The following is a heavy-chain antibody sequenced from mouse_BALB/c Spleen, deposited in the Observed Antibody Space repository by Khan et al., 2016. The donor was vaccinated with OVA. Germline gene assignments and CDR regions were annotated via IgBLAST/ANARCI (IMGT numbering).Heavy chain of an antibody. CDR1: GYTFTSYW. CDR3: ARSNYYGSSLYAMDY. V-gene: IGHV1S41*01. D-gene: IGHD1-1*01. J-gene: IGHJ4*01. Sequence: DLVKPGASVKLSCKASGYTFTSYWINWIKQRPGQGLEWIGRIAPGSGSTSFNEMFKAKATLTVDTSSTTAYIHLSSLSSEGSAVCFWARSNYYGSSLYAMDYWGQGTSVTVSS. CDR2: IAPGSGST.